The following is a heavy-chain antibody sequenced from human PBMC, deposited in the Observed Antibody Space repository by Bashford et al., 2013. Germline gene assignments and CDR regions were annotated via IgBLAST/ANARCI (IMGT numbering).Heavy chain of an antibody. CDR2: INHSGST. D-gene: IGHD6-13*01. CDR1: GGSFSGYY. J-gene: IGHJ5*02. Sequence: SSETLSLTCAVYGGSFSGYYWSWIRQPPGKGLEWIGEINHSGSTNYNPSLKSRVTISVDTSKNQFSLKLSSVTAADTAVYYCARGYSSSPGPNWFDPWGQGTLVTVSS. V-gene: IGHV4-34*01. CDR3: ARGYSSSPGPNWFDP.